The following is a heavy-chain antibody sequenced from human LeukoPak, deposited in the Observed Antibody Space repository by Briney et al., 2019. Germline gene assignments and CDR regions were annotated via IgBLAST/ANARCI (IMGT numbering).Heavy chain of an antibody. CDR1: GGSFSGYY. V-gene: IGHV4-34*01. CDR3: ASRGYSRYFDY. CDR2: INHSGST. D-gene: IGHD5-18*01. Sequence: PSETLSLTCAVYGGSFSGYYWSWIRQPPGKGLEWIGEINHSGSTNYNPSLKSRVTISVDTSKNQFSLKLSSVTAADTAVYYCASRGYSRYFDYWGQGTLVTVSS. J-gene: IGHJ4*02.